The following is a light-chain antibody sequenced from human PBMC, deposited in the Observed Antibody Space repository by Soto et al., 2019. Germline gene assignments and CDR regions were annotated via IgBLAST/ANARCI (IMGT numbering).Light chain of an antibody. CDR2: DAS. Sequence: EIVLTQSSGTLSLSPGERATLSCRASQSVSSNYLAWYQQKPGQAPRLLIYDASRRATGIPDRFSGSGSGTDFTLTISRLEPEDFAVYYCQQRSNWPRTFGQGTKVDIK. V-gene: IGKV3D-20*02. CDR3: QQRSNWPRT. J-gene: IGKJ1*01. CDR1: QSVSSNY.